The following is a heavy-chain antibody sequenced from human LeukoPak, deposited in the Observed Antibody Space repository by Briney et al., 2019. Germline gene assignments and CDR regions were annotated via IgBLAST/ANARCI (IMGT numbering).Heavy chain of an antibody. CDR2: IYYSGT. D-gene: IGHD1-26*01. CDR3: ARLKEWEGDY. CDR1: GGSVSDSTYY. J-gene: IGHJ4*02. Sequence: SETLSLTCAVSGGSVSDSTYYWAWIRQPPGKGLEWIGNIYYSGTHYNPSLRSRLTISVDTSKNQFTLKLNSVTAADTAVYYCARLKEWEGDYWGQGTLVTVSS. V-gene: IGHV4-39*01.